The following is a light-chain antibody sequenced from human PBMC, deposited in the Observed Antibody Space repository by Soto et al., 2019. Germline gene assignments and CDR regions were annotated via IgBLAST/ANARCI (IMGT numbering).Light chain of an antibody. CDR2: EVR. J-gene: IGLJ3*02. Sequence: QSALTQPASVSGSPGQSITISCTGTSSDVGDYNYVSWYQHHPGKAPKLMIYEVRNRPSGVSNRFSGSKSGNTASLTISGLQAEDEADYYCSSYTSITTGVFGGGTKVTVL. V-gene: IGLV2-14*01. CDR1: SSDVGDYNY. CDR3: SSYTSITTGV.